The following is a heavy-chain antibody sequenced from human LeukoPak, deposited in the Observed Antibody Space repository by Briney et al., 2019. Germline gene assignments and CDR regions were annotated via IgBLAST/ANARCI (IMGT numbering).Heavy chain of an antibody. CDR3: AKREKGTTGRFFDY. D-gene: IGHD4-17*01. Sequence: GGSLRLSCAASGFTFTNYAMTWVRQAPGKGLEWVSGISEGVGNTYYADSVKGRFTISRDHTKNTLYLQMNSLRAEDTALYYCAKREKGTTGRFFDYWGQGTLVTVSS. J-gene: IGHJ4*02. CDR1: GFTFTNYA. V-gene: IGHV3-23*01. CDR2: ISEGVGNT.